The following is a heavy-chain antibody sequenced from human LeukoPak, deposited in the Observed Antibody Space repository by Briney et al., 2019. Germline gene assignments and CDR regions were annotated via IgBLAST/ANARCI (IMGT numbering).Heavy chain of an antibody. J-gene: IGHJ4*02. Sequence: SETLSLTCTVAGDSISSSSYYSGWIRQSPGRGLEWIGNIFYSGTTYYNPSLKSRVTISVDTSKNQFSLKLSSVTAADTAVYYCARRCGSSSCYLYWGQGTLVTVSS. CDR2: IFYSGTT. CDR3: ARRCGSSSCYLY. CDR1: GDSISSSSYY. V-gene: IGHV4-39*01. D-gene: IGHD2-2*01.